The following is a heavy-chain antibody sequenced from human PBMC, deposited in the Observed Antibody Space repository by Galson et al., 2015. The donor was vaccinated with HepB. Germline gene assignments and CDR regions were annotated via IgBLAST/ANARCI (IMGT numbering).Heavy chain of an antibody. J-gene: IGHJ6*02. D-gene: IGHD6-19*01. Sequence: SVKVSCKASGYTFSSYDINWVRQATRQGLEWMGWMNPKSGNTGYAQKFQGRVTMTRNTSRSTAYMELSSLRSEDTAVYYCARGLISSSGFYYNYYGMHVWGQGTTVTVSS. V-gene: IGHV1-8*01. CDR2: MNPKSGNT. CDR1: GYTFSSYD. CDR3: ARGLISSSGFYYNYYGMHV.